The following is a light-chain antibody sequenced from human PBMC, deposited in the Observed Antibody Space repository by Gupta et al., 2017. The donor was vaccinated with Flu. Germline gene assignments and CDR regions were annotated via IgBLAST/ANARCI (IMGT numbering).Light chain of an antibody. Sequence: PATLSLSPGERATLSCRASQNISSYLAWYQQKPGQAPRLLIFDASKRATGIPARFSGSGSGTEFSLTISSLQPEDFAVYYCQQRSNWPHTFGQGTKMDIK. V-gene: IGKV3-11*01. CDR1: QNISSY. CDR3: QQRSNWPHT. J-gene: IGKJ2*01. CDR2: DAS.